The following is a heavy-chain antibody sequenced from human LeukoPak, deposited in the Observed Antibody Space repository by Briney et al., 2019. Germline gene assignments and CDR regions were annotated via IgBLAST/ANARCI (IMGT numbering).Heavy chain of an antibody. CDR2: IKSRTDGGTT. D-gene: IGHD4-17*01. CDR3: ADLGDYAVG. Sequence: PGGSLRLSCAAPGFTFRNAWMSWVRQAPGKGLEWVGRIKSRTDGGTTEYAAPVKGRFSISRDDSKTTLYLQINSLKTEDTAVYYCADLGDYAVGWGQGTLVTVSS. V-gene: IGHV3-15*01. CDR1: GFTFRNAW. J-gene: IGHJ4*02.